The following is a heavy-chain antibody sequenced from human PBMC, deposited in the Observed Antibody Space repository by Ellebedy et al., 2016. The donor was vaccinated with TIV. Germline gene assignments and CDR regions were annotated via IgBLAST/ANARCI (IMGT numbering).Heavy chain of an antibody. V-gene: IGHV4-59*08. CDR3: ARLAAAAATFDY. J-gene: IGHJ4*02. D-gene: IGHD6-13*01. CDR1: GGSISSYY. CDR2: MYHSGNT. Sequence: MPSETLSLTCTVSGGSISSYYWSWIRQPPGKGLEWIGYMYHSGNTNYNPYLKSRVTISVDTSKNQFSLKLTSVTAADTAIYYCARLAAAAATFDYWGQGTLVTVSS.